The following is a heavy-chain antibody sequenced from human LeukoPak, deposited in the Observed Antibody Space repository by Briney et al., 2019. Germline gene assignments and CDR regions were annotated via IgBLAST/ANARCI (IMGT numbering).Heavy chain of an antibody. J-gene: IGHJ4*02. D-gene: IGHD6-13*01. Sequence: PSETLSLTCTVSGGSISSYYWSWIRQPPGKGLEWTGNIHYSGSTNYNPSFKSRVTISADTSKNQFSLKLSSVTAADTAVYYCAGGLIAAAGTRVDYWGQGTLVTVSS. CDR1: GGSISSYY. V-gene: IGHV4-59*01. CDR3: AGGLIAAAGTRVDY. CDR2: IHYSGST.